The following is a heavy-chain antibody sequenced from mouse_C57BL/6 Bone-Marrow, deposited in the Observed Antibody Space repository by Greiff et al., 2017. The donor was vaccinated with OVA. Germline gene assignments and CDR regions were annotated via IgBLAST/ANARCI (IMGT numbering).Heavy chain of an antibody. CDR1: GFTFSSYA. CDR3: AKLDWGWYFEV. Sequence: EVQRVESGGGLVKPGGSLKLSCAASGFTFSSYAMSWVRQTPEKRLEWVATISDGGSYTYYPDNVKGRFTISRDHAKNNLYLQISHLKSENTAMYYCAKLDWGWYFEVWGTGTTATVSS. CDR2: ISDGGSYT. V-gene: IGHV5-4*01. D-gene: IGHD4-1*01. J-gene: IGHJ1*03.